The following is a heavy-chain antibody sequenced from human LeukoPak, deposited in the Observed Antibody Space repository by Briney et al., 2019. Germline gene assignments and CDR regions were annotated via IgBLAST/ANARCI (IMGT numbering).Heavy chain of an antibody. CDR1: GFTFGNYW. J-gene: IGHJ4*02. CDR2: IKEDGSDK. CDR3: VRGTRSNSF. V-gene: IGHV3-7*01. D-gene: IGHD6-6*01. Sequence: GGSLRLSCTASGFTFGNYWMSWVRQAPGKGLECVAYIKEDGSDKNYVDSVKGRFTISRDNAKSSLYLQVNSLRVEDTAVYYCVRGTRSNSFWGQGTQVTVSS.